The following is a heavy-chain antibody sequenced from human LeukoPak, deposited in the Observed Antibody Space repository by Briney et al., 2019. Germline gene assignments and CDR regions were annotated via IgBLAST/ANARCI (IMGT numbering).Heavy chain of an antibody. CDR1: GFTFDDYA. CDR3: AKDYRAVAGTGGAFDY. V-gene: IGHV3-9*03. Sequence: GGSLRLSCAASGFTFDDYAMHWVRQAPGKGLEWVSGISWNSGITVYADSVKGRFTISRDNAKNSLYLQMNSLRPEDMALYYCAKDYRAVAGTGGAFDYWGQGTLVTVSS. CDR2: ISWNSGIT. J-gene: IGHJ4*02. D-gene: IGHD6-19*01.